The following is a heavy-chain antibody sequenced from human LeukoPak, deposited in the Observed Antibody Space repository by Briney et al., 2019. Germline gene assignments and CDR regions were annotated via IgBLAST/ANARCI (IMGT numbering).Heavy chain of an antibody. CDR3: AGGRRYCSSTSCGVDY. V-gene: IGHV4-34*01. CDR1: GGSFSGYF. Sequence: SETLSLTCAVYGGSFSGYFWSWIRQPPGKGLEWIGEINHSGSTNYNPSLKSRVTISVDTPKNQFSLKPSSVTAADTAVYYCAGGRRYCSSTSCGVDYWGQGTLVTVSS. J-gene: IGHJ4*02. CDR2: INHSGST. D-gene: IGHD2-2*01.